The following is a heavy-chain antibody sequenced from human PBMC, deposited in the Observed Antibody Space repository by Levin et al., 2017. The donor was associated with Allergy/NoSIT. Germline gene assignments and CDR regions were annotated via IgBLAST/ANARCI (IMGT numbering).Heavy chain of an antibody. CDR3: AREVSGWRFDY. J-gene: IGHJ4*02. CDR1: GFTFSTYG. CDR2: ISDDGNNK. D-gene: IGHD6-19*01. V-gene: IGHV3-30*03. Sequence: GGSLRLSCAASGFTFSTYGMHWVRQAPGKGLEWVAVISDDGNNKYYGDSVKGRFTISRDNSKNTLYLQMNSLRAEDTAVYYCAREVSGWRFDYWGQGTLVTVSS.